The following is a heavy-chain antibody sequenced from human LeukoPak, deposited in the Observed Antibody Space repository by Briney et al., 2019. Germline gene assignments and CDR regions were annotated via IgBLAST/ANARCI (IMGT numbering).Heavy chain of an antibody. J-gene: IGHJ5*02. CDR2: INHSGST. D-gene: IGHD6-13*01. CDR3: ARAPGYSSSRGWFDP. Sequence: PSETLSLTCAGYGGSFSGYYWSWIRQPPGKGLEWIGEINHSGSTNYNPSLKSRVTISVDTSKNQFSLKLSSVTAADTAVYYCARAPGYSSSRGWFDPWGQGTLVTVSS. V-gene: IGHV4-34*01. CDR1: GGSFSGYY.